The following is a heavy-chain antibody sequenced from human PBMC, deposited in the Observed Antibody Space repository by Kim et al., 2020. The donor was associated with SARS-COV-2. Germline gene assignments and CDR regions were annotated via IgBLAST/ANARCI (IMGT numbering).Heavy chain of an antibody. CDR2: ISAYNGNT. CDR1: GYTFTSYG. J-gene: IGHJ6*02. CDR3: ARAPKYSSSSNYYYGMDV. Sequence: ASVKVSCKASGYTFTSYGISWVRQAPGQGLEWMGWISAYNGNTNYAQKLQGRVTMTTDTSTSTAYMELRSLRSDDTAVYYCARAPKYSSSSNYYYGMDVWGQGTTVTVSS. V-gene: IGHV1-18*04. D-gene: IGHD6-6*01.